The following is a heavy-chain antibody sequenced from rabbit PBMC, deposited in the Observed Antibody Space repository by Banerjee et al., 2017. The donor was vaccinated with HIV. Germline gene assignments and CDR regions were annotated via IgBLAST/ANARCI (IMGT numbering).Heavy chain of an antibody. D-gene: IGHD4-1*01. V-gene: IGHV1S40*01. Sequence: QSLEESGGGLVKPEGSLTFTCKASGFSFSDRDVMCWVRQAPGKGLEWIACINTATGKPVYATWAKGRFTISTTSSTTVTLQMTSLTVADTATYFCARDLAGAIGWNFYLWGQGTLVTVS. CDR2: INTATGKP. CDR3: ARDLAGAIGWNFYL. CDR1: GFSFSDRDV. J-gene: IGHJ3*01.